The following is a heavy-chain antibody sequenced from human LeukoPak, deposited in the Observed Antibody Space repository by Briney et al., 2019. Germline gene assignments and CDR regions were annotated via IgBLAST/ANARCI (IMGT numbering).Heavy chain of an antibody. V-gene: IGHV3-23*01. CDR3: ARRSAAKDAFDI. Sequence: GGTLRLSCAASGFTFSRYGMSWVRQAPGKGLEWVSAISGSGGSTYYADSVKGRFTISRDNAKNTLYLQMNSLRAEDTAVYYCARRSAAKDAFDIWGQGTMVTVSS. CDR1: GFTFSRYG. J-gene: IGHJ3*02. D-gene: IGHD6-25*01. CDR2: ISGSGGST.